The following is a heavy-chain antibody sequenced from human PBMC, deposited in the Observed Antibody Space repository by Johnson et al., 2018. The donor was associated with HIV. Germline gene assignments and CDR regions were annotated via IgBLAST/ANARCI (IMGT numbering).Heavy chain of an antibody. D-gene: IGHD3-10*01. Sequence: VQVVESGGGVVQPGGSLGLACVGSGFNVSNNYMSWVRQPPGQGLEWVSTLYSSGNTYYADSVKGRFTISRDNAKNSLYLQMNSLRAEDTALYYCARDHNYYGSGSYSDAFDVWGQGTMVTVAS. CDR3: ARDHNYYGSGSYSDAFDV. CDR1: GFNVSNNY. J-gene: IGHJ3*01. V-gene: IGHV3-66*01. CDR2: LYSSGNT.